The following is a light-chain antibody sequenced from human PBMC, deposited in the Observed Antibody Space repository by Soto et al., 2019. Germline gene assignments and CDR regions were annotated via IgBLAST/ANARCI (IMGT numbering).Light chain of an antibody. CDR2: GAS. J-gene: IGKJ3*01. CDR3: HQYGLSPPYT. Sequence: EIVLTQSPGTLSLSPGARATLSCRASQSVDRNYLAWYQHKPGQAPRLLIYGASTRATGIPDRFSGSGSGTAFTLTIRRLEPEDFAVYYCHQYGLSPPYTFGPGTKVDIK. V-gene: IGKV3-20*01. CDR1: QSVDRNY.